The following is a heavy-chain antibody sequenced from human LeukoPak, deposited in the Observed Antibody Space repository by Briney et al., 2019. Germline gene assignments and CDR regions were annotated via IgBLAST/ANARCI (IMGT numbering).Heavy chain of an antibody. CDR2: ISYDGSNK. D-gene: IGHD3-10*02. J-gene: IGHJ4*02. CDR1: GFTFSSYA. Sequence: GGSLRLSCAASGFTFSSYAMHWVRQAPGKGLEWVAVISYDGSNKYYADFVKGRFTISRDNSKNTLYLQMNSLRAEDTAVYYCARHVGYWGQGTLVTVSS. V-gene: IGHV3-30*04. CDR3: ARHVGY.